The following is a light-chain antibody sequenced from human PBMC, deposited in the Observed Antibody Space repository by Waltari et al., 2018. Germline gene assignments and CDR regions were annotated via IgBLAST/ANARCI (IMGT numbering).Light chain of an antibody. Sequence: NVMLTQPHSVSESPGQTVTISCTRNIGSLASNYLQWYQQRPGSSPTTVIYEDNQRPSGVPDRFSGSIDSSSNSASLSISGLETEDEADYYCQSYDGSNWVFGGGTKLTVL. CDR2: EDN. CDR1: IGSLASNY. V-gene: IGLV6-57*01. CDR3: QSYDGSNWV. J-gene: IGLJ3*02.